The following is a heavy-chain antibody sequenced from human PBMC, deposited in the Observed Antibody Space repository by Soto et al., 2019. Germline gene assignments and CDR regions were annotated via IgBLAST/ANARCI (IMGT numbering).Heavy chain of an antibody. CDR3: ATLDEFRSSSGVYYYYGMDV. V-gene: IGHV3-48*02. CDR2: ISSRSDNI. D-gene: IGHD6-6*01. Sequence: PVGSLSLSCAASGFTFSTYTRNWVRQAPEKGLEWVSHISSRSDNIYYADSVKGRFTISRDNAKNSLYLQMNSLRDEDTAVYYCATLDEFRSSSGVYYYYGMDVWGQGTTVTVSS. CDR1: GFTFSTYT. J-gene: IGHJ6*01.